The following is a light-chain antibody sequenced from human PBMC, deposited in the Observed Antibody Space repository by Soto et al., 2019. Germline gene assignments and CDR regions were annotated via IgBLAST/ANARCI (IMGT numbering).Light chain of an antibody. CDR1: RSISPW. CDR2: GAS. J-gene: IGKJ1*01. Sequence: IQLTQSPSSLSASVGDRVTIACRASRSISPWLAWYQQKPGKPPKLLIYGASSLAAGVKSRFRGSGHGKDFTTTISSLNFDDFASHYWLQDITCKPFGQGTKAE. CDR3: LQDITCKP. V-gene: IGKV1-5*01.